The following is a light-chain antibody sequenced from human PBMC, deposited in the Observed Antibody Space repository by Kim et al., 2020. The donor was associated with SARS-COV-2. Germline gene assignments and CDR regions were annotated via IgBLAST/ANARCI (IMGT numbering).Light chain of an antibody. CDR3: QQYNSYSWT. V-gene: IGKV1-5*03. Sequence: SASVGDRVTITCRASQSISVWLAWYQQKPGRAPKLLIYQASNLETGVPSRFSGSGSGTEFILTISGLQPDDFATYYCQQYNSYSWTFGQGTKVDIK. J-gene: IGKJ1*01. CDR2: QAS. CDR1: QSISVW.